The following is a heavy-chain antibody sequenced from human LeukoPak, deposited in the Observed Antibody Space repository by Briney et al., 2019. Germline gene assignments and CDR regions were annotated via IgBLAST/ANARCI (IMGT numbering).Heavy chain of an antibody. Sequence: GRSLRLSCAASGFTFDDYAMHWVRQAPGKGLEWVPGISWNSGSIGYADSVKGRFTISRDNAKNSLYLQMNSLRAEDMALYYCAKARSYGGNSAFDYWGQGTLVTVSS. CDR1: GFTFDDYA. D-gene: IGHD4-23*01. V-gene: IGHV3-9*03. J-gene: IGHJ4*02. CDR3: AKARSYGGNSAFDY. CDR2: ISWNSGSI.